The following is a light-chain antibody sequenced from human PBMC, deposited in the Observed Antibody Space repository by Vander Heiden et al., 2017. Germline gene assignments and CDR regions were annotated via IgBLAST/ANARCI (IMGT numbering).Light chain of an antibody. CDR3: QAWDSSTDVV. J-gene: IGLJ2*01. Sequence: SYELTPPPSVSVSPRQTASITCCGDQLGDKYVCCDQQKAGQSPVLVIYQDSKRPSGSPGRFSGSNSGNTATLTISGTQAMDEADYYCQAWDSSTDVVFGGGTKLTVL. CDR1: QLGDKY. V-gene: IGLV3-1*01. CDR2: QDS.